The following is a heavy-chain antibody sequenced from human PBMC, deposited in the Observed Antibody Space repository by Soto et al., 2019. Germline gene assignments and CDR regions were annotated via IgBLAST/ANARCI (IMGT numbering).Heavy chain of an antibody. V-gene: IGHV2-5*02. J-gene: IGHJ4*02. Sequence: QITLKESGPTLVKPTQTLTLTCTFSGFSLSTSGVGVGWIRQPPGKALEWLALIYWDDDKRYNPSLKSRLTITKDISKNQVVLTMTNMDPVDTATYYCTRVMTTVTKEWGQGTLVTVSS. D-gene: IGHD4-17*01. CDR1: GFSLSTSGVG. CDR3: TRVMTTVTKE. CDR2: IYWDDDK.